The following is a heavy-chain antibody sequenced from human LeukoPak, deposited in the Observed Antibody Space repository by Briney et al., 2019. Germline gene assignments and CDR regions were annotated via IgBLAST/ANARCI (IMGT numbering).Heavy chain of an antibody. J-gene: IGHJ4*02. D-gene: IGHD1-14*01. CDR3: VRARFTTFVYY. Sequence: GGSLRLSCAASGFTFKDFYMSWVREAPGKGLEWVSYINHLGSQTDYADSVKGRFTISRDNAKNSLSVQMNNLSVDDTAVYYCVRARFTTFVYYWGQGTLVTVSS. V-gene: IGHV3-11*05. CDR2: INHLGSQT. CDR1: GFTFKDFY.